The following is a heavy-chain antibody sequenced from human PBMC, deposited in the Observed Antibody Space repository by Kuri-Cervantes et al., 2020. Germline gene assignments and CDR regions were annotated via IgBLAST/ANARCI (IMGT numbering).Heavy chain of an antibody. D-gene: IGHD3-10*01. V-gene: IGHV1-2*02. Sequence: ASVKVSCKASGYTFTAYYMHWVRQAPGLGLEWMGWINPNTGGTNYAQKFQDRVTLTRDTSISTAYMELSRLRSDDTAVYYCAREADGSGSYTIYFDYWGQGTLVTVSS. CDR1: GYTFTAYY. CDR3: AREADGSGSYTIYFDY. CDR2: INPNTGGT. J-gene: IGHJ4*02.